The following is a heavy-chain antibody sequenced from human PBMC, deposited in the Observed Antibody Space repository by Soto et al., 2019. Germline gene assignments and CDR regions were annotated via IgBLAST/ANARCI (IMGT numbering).Heavy chain of an antibody. CDR1: GGTFSRDV. D-gene: IGHD2-21*02. CDR3: ARDFSTQGLDS. J-gene: IGHJ4*02. V-gene: IGHV1-69*12. CDR2: IIPVFATT. Sequence: VLLVQSGAEVKKPGSSVRVSCKASGGTFSRDVMTWVRQAPGQGLEWMGEIIPVFATTNYAQSFQGRVTFTADESTRTVYMELSGLRYEDTAMYYCARDFSTQGLDSWGQGTLVTVSS.